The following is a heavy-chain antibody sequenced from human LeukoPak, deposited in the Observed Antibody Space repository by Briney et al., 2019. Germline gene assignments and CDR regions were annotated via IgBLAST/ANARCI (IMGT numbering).Heavy chain of an antibody. V-gene: IGHV3-33*01. CDR2: IWYDGSNK. CDR3: ARDLGYSGYDYYYGMDV. J-gene: IGHJ6*04. D-gene: IGHD5-12*01. Sequence: GGSLRLSCAASGFTFSSYGMRWVRQAPGKGLEWVAVIWYDGSNKYYADSVKGRFTISRDNSKSTLYLQMNSLRAEDTAVYYCARDLGYSGYDYYYGMDVWGKGTTVTVSS. CDR1: GFTFSSYG.